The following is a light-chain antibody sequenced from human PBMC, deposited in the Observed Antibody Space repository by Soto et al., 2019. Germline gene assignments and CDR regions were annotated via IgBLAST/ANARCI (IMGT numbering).Light chain of an antibody. Sequence: EIVLTQSPGTLSLSPGERATLSCRASQSVSSYLAWYQQKPGQAPRLLIYDASNRATGIPARFSGSGSGTEFTLTISSLQSEDFAVYYCQQYGSSPPLSFGGGTKVDIK. V-gene: IGKV3-20*01. CDR2: DAS. J-gene: IGKJ4*01. CDR1: QSVSSY. CDR3: QQYGSSPPLS.